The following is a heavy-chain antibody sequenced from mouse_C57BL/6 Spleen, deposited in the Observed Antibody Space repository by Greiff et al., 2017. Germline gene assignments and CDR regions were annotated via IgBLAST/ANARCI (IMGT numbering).Heavy chain of an antibody. CDR3: ARGAYDYDGFAY. CDR2: INPNNGGT. D-gene: IGHD2-4*01. J-gene: IGHJ3*01. Sequence: VQLQQSGPELVKPGASVKISCKASGYTFTDYYMNWVKQSPGKSLEWIGDINPNNGGTSYNQKFKGKDTLTVDKSSSTAYMELRSLTSEDSAVYYCARGAYDYDGFAYWGQGTLVTVSA. CDR1: GYTFTDYY. V-gene: IGHV1-26*01.